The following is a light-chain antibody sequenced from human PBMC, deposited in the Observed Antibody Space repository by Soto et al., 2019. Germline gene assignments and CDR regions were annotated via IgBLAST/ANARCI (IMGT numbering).Light chain of an antibody. J-gene: IGKJ1*01. CDR1: QSVSRH. CDR3: QQYNNCSLT. CDR2: AAS. Sequence: DIVMTQAPATRSMSPCERATLSRSASQSVSRHLAWYQQKPCRPPRLLIYAASTRATGTPARFSGSGCGTKFTLSISSLQSEDFAVYYCQQYNNCSLTFGQGTKV. V-gene: IGKV3D-15*01.